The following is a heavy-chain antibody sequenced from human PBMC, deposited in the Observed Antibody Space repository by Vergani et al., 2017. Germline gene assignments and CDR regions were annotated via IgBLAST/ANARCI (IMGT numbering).Heavy chain of an antibody. CDR1: GFTFSNYG. Sequence: QVQLVESGGGVVQPGRSLRLSCAASGFTFSNYGMHWVRQAPGKGLEWVAVIWDDGTNKYYADSVKGRLTISRDNSKDTLYLQMNSLRAEDTAVYYCARGGQVAVDYWGQGTLVTVSS. CDR2: IWDDGTNK. J-gene: IGHJ4*02. V-gene: IGHV3-33*01. CDR3: ARGGQVAVDY. D-gene: IGHD6-19*01.